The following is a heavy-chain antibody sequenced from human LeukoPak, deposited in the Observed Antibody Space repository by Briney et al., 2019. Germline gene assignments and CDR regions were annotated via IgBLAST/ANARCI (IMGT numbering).Heavy chain of an antibody. Sequence: GGSLRLSCAASGFTVSSNYMSWVRQAPGKGLEWVSVIYSGGSTYYADSVKGRFTISRDNAKNSLYLQMNSLRADDTAVYYCARDSRYNTHYYYGMDVWGQGTTVTVSS. J-gene: IGHJ6*02. V-gene: IGHV3-53*01. CDR3: ARDSRYNTHYYYGMDV. CDR2: IYSGGST. D-gene: IGHD3-3*01. CDR1: GFTVSSNY.